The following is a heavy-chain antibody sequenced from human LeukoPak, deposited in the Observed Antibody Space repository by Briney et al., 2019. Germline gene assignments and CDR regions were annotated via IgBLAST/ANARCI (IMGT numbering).Heavy chain of an antibody. D-gene: IGHD2-2*01. Sequence: PSETLSLTCTVSGGSISSYYWSWIRQPPGKGLEWIGYIYYSGSTNYNPSLKSRVTISVDTSKNQFSLKLSSVTAADTAVYYCARDYCSSTSCYPREIYYYYYYMDVWGKGTTVTISS. V-gene: IGHV4-59*01. J-gene: IGHJ6*03. CDR2: IYYSGST. CDR3: ARDYCSSTSCYPREIYYYYYYMDV. CDR1: GGSISSYY.